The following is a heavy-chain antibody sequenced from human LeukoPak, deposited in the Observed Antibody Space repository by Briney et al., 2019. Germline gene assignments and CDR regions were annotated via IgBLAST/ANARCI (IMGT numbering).Heavy chain of an antibody. CDR1: GGSFSGYY. J-gene: IGHJ6*03. D-gene: IGHD6-13*01. CDR3: ARAKAGSSWKGSWKKYYYMDV. CDR2: ISSSSSYI. Sequence: PSETLSLTCAVYGGSFSGYYWSWIRQAPGKGLEWVSSISSSSSYIYYADSVKGRFTISRDNAKNSLYLQMNSLRAEDTAVYYCARAKAGSSWKGSWKKYYYMDVWGKGTTVAVSS. V-gene: IGHV3-21*01.